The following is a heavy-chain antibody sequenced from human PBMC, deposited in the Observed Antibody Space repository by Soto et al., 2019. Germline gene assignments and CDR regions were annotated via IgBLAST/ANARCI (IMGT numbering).Heavy chain of an antibody. Sequence: QVQLVESGGGVVQPGRSPRLSCAASGFTFSSYGMHWVRQAPGKGLEWVAVIWYDGSNKYYADSVKGRFTISRDNSKNTLYLQMNSLRAEDTAVYYCARPQSYYYGSGSYSDYYYGMDVWGQGTTVTVSS. CDR2: IWYDGSNK. CDR1: GFTFSSYG. J-gene: IGHJ6*02. D-gene: IGHD3-10*01. CDR3: ARPQSYYYGSGSYSDYYYGMDV. V-gene: IGHV3-33*01.